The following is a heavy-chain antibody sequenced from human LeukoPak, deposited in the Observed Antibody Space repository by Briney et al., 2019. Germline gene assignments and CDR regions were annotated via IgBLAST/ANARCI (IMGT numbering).Heavy chain of an antibody. CDR3: ARVTIAAAGHFDY. J-gene: IGHJ4*02. CDR1: GGSISSYY. D-gene: IGHD6-13*01. CDR2: IYYSGST. V-gene: IGHV4-59*01. Sequence: SETLSLTCTASGGSISSYYRSWIRQPPGKGLEWIWYIYYSGSTNYNPSLKSRVTISVDTSKNQFSLKLSSVTAADTAVYYCARVTIAAAGHFDYWGQGTLVTVSS.